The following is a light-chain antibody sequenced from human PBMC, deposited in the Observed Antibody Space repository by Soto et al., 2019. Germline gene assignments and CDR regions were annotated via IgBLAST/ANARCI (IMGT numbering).Light chain of an antibody. CDR1: QSVSSSY. Sequence: IVLTQSPGTLSLSPGERATLSCRASQSVSSSYLAWYQQKPGQAPRLLIYDASSRATGTPDRFSGSGSGTDFTLTISTLEPEDFAVYYCQQYGRSPPITFGGGTKVEIK. CDR2: DAS. V-gene: IGKV3-20*01. J-gene: IGKJ4*01. CDR3: QQYGRSPPIT.